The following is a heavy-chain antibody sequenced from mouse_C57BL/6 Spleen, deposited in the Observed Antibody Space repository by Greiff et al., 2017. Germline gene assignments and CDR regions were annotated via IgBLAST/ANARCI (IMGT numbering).Heavy chain of an antibody. Sequence: EVHLVESGGGLVKPGGSLKLSCAASGFTFSDYGMHWVRQAPEKGLEWVAYISSGSSTIYYADTVKGRFTISRDNAKNTLFLQMTSLRSEDTAMYYCARSNPAWFAYWGQGTLVTVSA. D-gene: IGHD2-5*01. CDR1: GFTFSDYG. CDR2: ISSGSSTI. J-gene: IGHJ3*01. CDR3: ARSNPAWFAY. V-gene: IGHV5-17*01.